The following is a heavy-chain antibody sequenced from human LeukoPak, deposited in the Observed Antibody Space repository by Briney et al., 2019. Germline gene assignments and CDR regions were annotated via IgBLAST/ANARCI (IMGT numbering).Heavy chain of an antibody. Sequence: PSETLSLTCTVSGGSISSGDYYWSWIRQPPGKGLEWIGYIYYSGSTYYNPSLKSRVTISVDTSKNQFSLKLSSVTAADTAVYYCARDSMFGPTADTAMDDYWGQGTLVTVSS. D-gene: IGHD5-18*01. CDR2: IYYSGST. J-gene: IGHJ4*02. V-gene: IGHV4-30-4*08. CDR3: ARDSMFGPTADTAMDDY. CDR1: GGSISSGDYY.